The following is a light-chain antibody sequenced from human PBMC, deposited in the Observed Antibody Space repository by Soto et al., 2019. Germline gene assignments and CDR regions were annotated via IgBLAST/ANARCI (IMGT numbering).Light chain of an antibody. Sequence: QSVLTQPPSVSGAPGQRVTISCTGSSSNIGAGYDVHWYQQLPGTAPKLLIYGNSNRPSGVPDRFSGSKSGTSAYLAITGLQAEDEADYYCQSYDRTSVVFGGGTKLTVL. CDR1: SSNIGAGYD. V-gene: IGLV1-40*01. J-gene: IGLJ2*01. CDR3: QSYDRTSVV. CDR2: GNS.